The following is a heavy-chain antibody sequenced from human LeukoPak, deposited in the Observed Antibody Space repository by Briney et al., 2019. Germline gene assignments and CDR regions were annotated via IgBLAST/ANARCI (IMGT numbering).Heavy chain of an antibody. V-gene: IGHV4-34*01. Sequence: SETLSLTCAVYGGSFRGYYWSWIRQPPGKGLEWIGEINHSGSTNYNPSLKSRVTISVDTSKNQFSLKLSSVTAADTAVYYCARAPLYGDYTFFDYWGQGTLVTVSS. CDR1: GGSFRGYY. CDR3: ARAPLYGDYTFFDY. CDR2: INHSGST. J-gene: IGHJ4*02. D-gene: IGHD4-17*01.